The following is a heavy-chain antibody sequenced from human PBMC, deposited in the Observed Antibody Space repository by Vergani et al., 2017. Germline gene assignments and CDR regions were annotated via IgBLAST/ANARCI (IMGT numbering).Heavy chain of an antibody. J-gene: IGHJ4*02. V-gene: IGHV1-46*03. CDR2: INPRGGHT. D-gene: IGHD3-9*01. Sequence: QVQVVQSGAEVKKSGASVKVSCKTSGYTFSNYYMHWVRQAPGQGLEWMGIINPRGGHTNYAQKFQGRVTMTRETSTSTVYMELSSLRSEDTAIYYCARGDYGILTGYRYWGQGTLVTVSA. CDR3: ARGDYGILTGYRY. CDR1: GYTFSNYY.